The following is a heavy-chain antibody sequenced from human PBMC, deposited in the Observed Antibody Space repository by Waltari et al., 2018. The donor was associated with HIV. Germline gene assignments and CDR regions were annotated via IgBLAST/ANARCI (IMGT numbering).Heavy chain of an antibody. J-gene: IGHJ4*02. V-gene: IGHV2-5*01. D-gene: IGHD2-15*01. CDR1: GFSLSTSGVG. CDR3: AHLFDKYCSGGSCYSFDY. Sequence: QITLKESGPTLVKPTQTLTLTCTFSGFSLSTSGVGVGWIRQPPGKALEWLALIYWNDDKRYSPSLKSRLTITKDTSKNQVVLTMTNMDPVDTATYYCAHLFDKYCSGGSCYSFDYWGQGTLVTVSS. CDR2: IYWNDDK.